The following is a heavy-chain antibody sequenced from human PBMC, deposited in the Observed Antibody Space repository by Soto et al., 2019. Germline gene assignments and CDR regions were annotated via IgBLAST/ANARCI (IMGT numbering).Heavy chain of an antibody. V-gene: IGHV1-69*06. Sequence: SVKVSCNASGGPFISYAIIWVRQAPGQGLEWMGGIIPIFGTANYAQKFQGRVTITADKSTSTAYMELSSLRSEDTAVYYCARDSYYDFWSGYNNYGMDVWGQGTTVTVSS. CDR1: GGPFISYA. D-gene: IGHD3-3*01. CDR3: ARDSYYDFWSGYNNYGMDV. J-gene: IGHJ6*02. CDR2: IIPIFGTA.